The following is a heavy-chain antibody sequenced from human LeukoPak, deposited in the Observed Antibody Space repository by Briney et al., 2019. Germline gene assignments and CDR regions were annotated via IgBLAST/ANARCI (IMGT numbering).Heavy chain of an antibody. Sequence: ASVKVSCKASGYIFTGYYVHWVRQAPGQGLEWMGWINPNSGDTNFAQNFQGRVTMTRDTSISTAYMELSRLTSDDPAIYFCARGGGYSYGYTPSDYWGQGTLVTVSS. V-gene: IGHV1-2*02. CDR1: GYIFTGYY. CDR3: ARGGGYSYGYTPSDY. J-gene: IGHJ4*02. CDR2: INPNSGDT. D-gene: IGHD5-18*01.